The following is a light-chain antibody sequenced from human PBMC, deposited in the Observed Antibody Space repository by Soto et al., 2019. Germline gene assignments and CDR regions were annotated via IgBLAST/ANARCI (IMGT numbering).Light chain of an antibody. Sequence: EILTTRSSVTISVPPVERDTLSCSASQRVSGNLAWYQQKPGQAHRLLIYGVSTRATGLKDRFSGSGSGTEFTITIRSMQSEDCAVYFCKKYNNWHLTGGGGTKVDIK. CDR1: QRVSGN. CDR2: GVS. CDR3: KKYNNWHLT. V-gene: IGKV3-15*01. J-gene: IGKJ4*01.